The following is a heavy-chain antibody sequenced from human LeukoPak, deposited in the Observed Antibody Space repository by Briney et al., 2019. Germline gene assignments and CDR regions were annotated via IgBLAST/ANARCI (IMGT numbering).Heavy chain of an antibody. J-gene: IGHJ4*02. Sequence: MASETLSLTCTLSGGSVSSFYWSWIRQPPGKGLEWIGYIYYSGNTDYNPSLKSRVTISVDTSKNQFSLKLSSVTAADTAVYYCARFSMKHWFFDHWGQGTLVTVSS. CDR2: IYYSGNT. D-gene: IGHD3-3*02. V-gene: IGHV4-59*02. CDR3: ARFSMKHWFFDH. CDR1: GGSVSSFY.